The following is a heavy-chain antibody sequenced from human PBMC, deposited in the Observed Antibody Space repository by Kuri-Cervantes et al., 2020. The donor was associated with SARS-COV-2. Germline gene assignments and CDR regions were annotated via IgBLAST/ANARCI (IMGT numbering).Heavy chain of an antibody. CDR3: ARHGDYDFWSGEPLQAFDY. J-gene: IGHJ4*02. CDR2: IYYSGST. D-gene: IGHD3-3*01. CDR1: GFSLSTSGMC. V-gene: IGHV4-39*01. Sequence: SGPTLVKPTQTLTLTCTFSGFSLSTSGMCVSWIRQPPGKGLEWIGSIYYSGSTYYNPSLKSRVTISVDTSKNQFSLKLSSATAADTAVYYCARHGDYDFWSGEPLQAFDYWGQGTLVTVSS.